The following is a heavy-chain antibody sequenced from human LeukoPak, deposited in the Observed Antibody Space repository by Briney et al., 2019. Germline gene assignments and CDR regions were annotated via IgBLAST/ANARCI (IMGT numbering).Heavy chain of an antibody. CDR2: ISSSGSTI. Sequence: GGSLRLSCTASGFTFSSYSMNWVRQAPGKGLEWVSYISSSGSTIYYADSVKGRFTISRDNAKNSLYLQMNSLRAEDTAVYYCARDPSSWYQYYYGMDVWGQGTTVTVSS. CDR3: ARDPSSWYQYYYGMDV. CDR1: GFTFSSYS. J-gene: IGHJ6*02. D-gene: IGHD6-13*01. V-gene: IGHV3-48*04.